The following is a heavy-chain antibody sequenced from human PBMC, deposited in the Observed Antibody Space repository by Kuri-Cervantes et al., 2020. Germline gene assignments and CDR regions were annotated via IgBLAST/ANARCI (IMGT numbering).Heavy chain of an antibody. CDR2: ISSSSSYI. D-gene: IGHD3-16*01. CDR1: GFTFSSYG. Sequence: GGSLRLSCAASGFTFSSYGMHWVRQAPGKGLEWVSSISSSSSYIYYADSVKGRFTISRDNAKNSLYLQMNSLRAEDTAVYYCARGSPTLSFDYWGQGTLVTVSS. V-gene: IGHV3-21*01. J-gene: IGHJ4*02. CDR3: ARGSPTLSFDY.